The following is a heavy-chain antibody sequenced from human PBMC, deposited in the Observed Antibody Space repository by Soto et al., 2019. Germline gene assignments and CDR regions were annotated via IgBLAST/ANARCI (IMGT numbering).Heavy chain of an antibody. CDR3: ARAACSSTRCYNYYVYGMDG. J-gene: IGHJ6*02. V-gene: IGHV1-3*01. CDR2: IHAGNGNT. D-gene: IGHD2-2*01. CDR1: GYTFTTYS. Sequence: QVPLVQSGPEMKKPGASVKLSCKASGYTFTTYSMHWVRQAPGQRLEWMGWIHAGNGNTEHSQKFQGRVTITRDTSASTAYLEVGSLRSEDTVVYYCARAACSSTRCYNYYVYGMDGWGEGTAVTVS.